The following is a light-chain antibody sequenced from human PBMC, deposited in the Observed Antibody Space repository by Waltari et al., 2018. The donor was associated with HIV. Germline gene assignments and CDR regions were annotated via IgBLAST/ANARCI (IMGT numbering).Light chain of an antibody. CDR1: QGISSS. Sequence: DIHLTQSPSFLSASVGDRVTITCRASQGISSSLAWYQQKAGKAPNLLIYGASTLESGVPSRFSGSGSGTEFTLTISSLQPEDFATYYCQQFKSYPRTFGQGTKVEIK. CDR3: QQFKSYPRT. V-gene: IGKV1-9*01. J-gene: IGKJ1*01. CDR2: GAS.